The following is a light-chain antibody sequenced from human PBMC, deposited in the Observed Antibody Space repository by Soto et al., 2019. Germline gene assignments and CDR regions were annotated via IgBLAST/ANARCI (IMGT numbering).Light chain of an antibody. V-gene: IGLV2-14*01. CDR1: SSDVGGYNY. J-gene: IGLJ1*01. CDR2: EVI. Sequence: QSALTQPASVSGSPGQSITISCTGTSSDVGGYNYVSWYQQHPGKAPKLIICEVINRPSGVSNRFSGSKSGNTASLTISGLQAEDEADYYCSSYSGSSNVFGTGTKVTVL. CDR3: SSYSGSSNV.